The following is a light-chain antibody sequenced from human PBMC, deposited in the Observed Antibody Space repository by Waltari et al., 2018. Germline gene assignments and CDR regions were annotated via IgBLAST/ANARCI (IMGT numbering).Light chain of an antibody. Sequence: DIVMTQSPLSLPVTPGEPASISCRSSQSLLHTNGFHYLEWYLQRPGQSPQLLIYLGTNRASGVPDRFSGSRSGTDCTLKISSVEAEDVGVYYCMQTLQSPVTFGQGTRLEIK. V-gene: IGKV2-28*01. CDR3: MQTLQSPVT. J-gene: IGKJ5*01. CDR2: LGT. CDR1: QSLLHTNGFHY.